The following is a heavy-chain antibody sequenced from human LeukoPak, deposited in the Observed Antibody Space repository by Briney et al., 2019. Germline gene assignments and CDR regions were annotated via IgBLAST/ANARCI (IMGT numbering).Heavy chain of an antibody. Sequence: GGSLRLSCAVSGFTVSSNYMSWVRQAPGKGLEWVSYISNRGDTIFYADSVKGRFIISRDNAKNSLYLQMNSLRAEDTAVYYCASRTHRDGYNYFEYWGQGTLVTVSS. CDR3: ASRTHRDGYNYFEY. V-gene: IGHV3-11*04. CDR1: GFTVSSNY. D-gene: IGHD5-24*01. CDR2: ISNRGDTI. J-gene: IGHJ4*02.